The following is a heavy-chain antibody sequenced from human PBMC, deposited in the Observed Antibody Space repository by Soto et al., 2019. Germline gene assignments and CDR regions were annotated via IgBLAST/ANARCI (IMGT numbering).Heavy chain of an antibody. CDR1: GYTFTSYD. CDR3: ARGRYSSGWYLNYYYGMDV. J-gene: IGHJ6*02. D-gene: IGHD6-19*01. CDR2: MNPNSGNT. V-gene: IGHV1-8*01. Sequence: ASVKVSCKASGYTFTSYDINWVRQATGQGLEWMGWMNPNSGNTGYARKFQGRVTMTRNTSISTAYMELSSLRSEDTAVYYCARGRYSSGWYLNYYYGMDVWGQGTTVTVSS.